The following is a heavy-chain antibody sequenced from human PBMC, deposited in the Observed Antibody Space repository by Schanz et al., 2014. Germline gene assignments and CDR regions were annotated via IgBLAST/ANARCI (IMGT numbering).Heavy chain of an antibody. D-gene: IGHD1-1*01. CDR2: ISGSGGT. V-gene: IGHV3-23*01. J-gene: IGHJ4*02. CDR1: GFTFSSYA. Sequence: EVQLLESGGGLVQPGGSLRLSCAASGFTFSSYAMSWVRQAPGKGLEWVSAISGSGGTNYAESVKGRFTISRDNSKNTLYLQMNSLRAEDTAVYFCAKIERNEDWGQGTLVTVSS. CDR3: AKIERNED.